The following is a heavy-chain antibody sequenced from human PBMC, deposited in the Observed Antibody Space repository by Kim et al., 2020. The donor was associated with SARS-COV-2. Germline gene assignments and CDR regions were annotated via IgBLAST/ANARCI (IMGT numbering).Heavy chain of an antibody. Sequence: TYYADTVKGRSTISRDNSENPLQLQRGSLGVEDTGVYYCAREPARRADYWGRGTLVTVSS. D-gene: IGHD1-1*01. J-gene: IGHJ4*02. CDR3: AREPARRADY. V-gene: IGHV3-23*01. CDR2: T.